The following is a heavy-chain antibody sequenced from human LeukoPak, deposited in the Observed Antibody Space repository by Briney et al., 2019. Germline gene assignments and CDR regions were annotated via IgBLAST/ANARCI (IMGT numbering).Heavy chain of an antibody. D-gene: IGHD3-22*01. CDR3: AKDYQIYDSSGYFPMDV. J-gene: IGHJ6*03. CDR1: GFTFSSYG. CDR2: IRYDGSNK. Sequence: PGGSLRLSXAASGFTFSSYGMHWVRQAPGKGLEWVAFIRYDGSNKYYADSVKGRFTISRDNSKNTLYLQMNSLRAEDTAVYYCAKDYQIYDSSGYFPMDVWGKGTTVTVSS. V-gene: IGHV3-30*02.